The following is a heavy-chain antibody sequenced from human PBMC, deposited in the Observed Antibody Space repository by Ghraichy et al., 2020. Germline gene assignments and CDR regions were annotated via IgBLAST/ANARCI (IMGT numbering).Heavy chain of an antibody. D-gene: IGHD5-24*01. CDR1: GFRFGEYV. J-gene: IGHJ4*02. Sequence: GGSLRLSCTGSGFRFGEYVMSWFRQAPGKGLEWVGFITSKTYGETTEYAASVNGRFSISRDDSKSIAYLQLNSLKSEDTAVYYCSRGTGGRDGYTSYNWGQGTLVTVSS. V-gene: IGHV3-49*03. CDR2: ITSKTYGETT. CDR3: SRGTGGRDGYTSYN.